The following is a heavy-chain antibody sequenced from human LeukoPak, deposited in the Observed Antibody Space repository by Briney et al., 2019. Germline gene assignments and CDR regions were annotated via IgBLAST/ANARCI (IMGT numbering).Heavy chain of an antibody. CDR3: AKGCFDLRFLEWSCQLYAFDI. V-gene: IGHV3-23*01. CDR1: GFTFSSYA. Sequence: GGSLRLSCAASGFTFSSYAMSWVRQAPGKGLEWVSAISGSGGSTYYADSVKGRFTISRDNSKNTLYLQMNSLRAEDTAVYYCAKGCFDLRFLEWSCQLYAFDIWGHGTMVTVSS. D-gene: IGHD3-3*01. J-gene: IGHJ3*02. CDR2: ISGSGGST.